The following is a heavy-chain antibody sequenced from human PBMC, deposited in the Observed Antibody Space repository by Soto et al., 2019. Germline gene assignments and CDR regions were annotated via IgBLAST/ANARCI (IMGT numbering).Heavy chain of an antibody. CDR2: IGSAGDS. CDR1: GYTFRSYD. Sequence: GGSLRLSCAASGYTFRSYDMHWVRQATGKGLEWVSVIGSAGDSNYAPSVKGRFTISRENAKNSLYLQMNSLRAGDTAVYYCARGSKGTYGMDVWGQGTTVTVSS. J-gene: IGHJ6*02. CDR3: ARGSKGTYGMDV. D-gene: IGHD3-10*01. V-gene: IGHV3-13*01.